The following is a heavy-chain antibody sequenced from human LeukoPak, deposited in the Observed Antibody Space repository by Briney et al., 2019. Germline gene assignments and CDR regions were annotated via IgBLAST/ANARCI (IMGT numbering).Heavy chain of an antibody. J-gene: IGHJ4*02. D-gene: IGHD6-6*01. CDR2: IYSSGST. V-gene: IGHV4-59*12. CDR3: ARTYSSSSTLDY. CDR1: GGSISSYY. Sequence: SETLSLTCTVSGGSISSYYWSWIRQPPGKGLEWIGYIYSSGSTKYNPSLKSRVTISVDTSKNQFSLKLSSVTAADTAVYYCARTYSSSSTLDYWGQGTRSPSPQ.